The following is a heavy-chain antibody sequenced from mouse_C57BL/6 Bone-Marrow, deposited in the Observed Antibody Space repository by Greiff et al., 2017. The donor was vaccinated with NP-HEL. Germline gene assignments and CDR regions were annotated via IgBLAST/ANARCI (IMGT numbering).Heavy chain of an antibody. J-gene: IGHJ2*01. CDR3: AREGATVVGFDY. CDR2: IDPSDSYT. CDR1: GYTFTSYW. V-gene: IGHV1-59*01. Sequence: QVQLQQPGAELVRPGTSVKLSCKASGYTFTSYWMHWVKQRPGQGLEWIGVIDPSDSYTNYNQKFKGKATLTVDTSSSTAYMQITSLTYEDSPVYYCAREGATVVGFDYWGQGTTLTVSS. D-gene: IGHD1-1*01.